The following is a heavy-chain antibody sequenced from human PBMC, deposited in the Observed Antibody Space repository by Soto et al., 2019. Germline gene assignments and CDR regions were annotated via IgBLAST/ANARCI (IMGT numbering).Heavy chain of an antibody. CDR1: GGPFSSYA. Sequence: GGSLRLSCTASGGPFSSYAMSWVRQAPGKGLEWVSAISGSGGSTYYADSVKGRFTISRDNSKNTLYLQMNSLRAEDTAVYYCAKDAVSGDYGDYRYFDYWGQGTLVTVSS. CDR3: AKDAVSGDYGDYRYFDY. CDR2: ISGSGGST. V-gene: IGHV3-23*01. J-gene: IGHJ4*02. D-gene: IGHD4-17*01.